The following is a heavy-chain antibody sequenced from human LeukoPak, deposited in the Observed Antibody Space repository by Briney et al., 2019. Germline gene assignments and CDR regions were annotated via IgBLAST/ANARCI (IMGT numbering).Heavy chain of an antibody. CDR2: INHSGST. D-gene: IGHD3-9*01. CDR3: APRSDYDILTGYSYHFDY. Sequence: SETLSLTCAVYGGSFSGYYWSWIRQPPGKGLEWIGEINHSGSTNYNPSLKSRVTISVDTSKNQFSLKLSSVTAADTAVYYCAPRSDYDILTGYSYHFDYWGQGTLVTVSS. V-gene: IGHV4-34*01. J-gene: IGHJ4*02. CDR1: GGSFSGYY.